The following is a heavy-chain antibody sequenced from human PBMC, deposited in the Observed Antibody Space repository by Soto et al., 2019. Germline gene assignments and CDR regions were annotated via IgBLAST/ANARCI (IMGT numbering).Heavy chain of an antibody. CDR2: INPNSGGT. J-gene: IGHJ4*02. CDR1: GYTFTGYY. V-gene: IGHV1-2*04. Sequence: ASVKVSCKASGYTFTGYYMHWVRQAPGQGLEWMGWINPNSGGTNYAQKFQGWVTMTRDTSISTAYMELSSLRSEDTAVYYCARDMGYCSSSSCYNPLFDYWGQGTLVTVSS. D-gene: IGHD2-2*02. CDR3: ARDMGYCSSSSCYNPLFDY.